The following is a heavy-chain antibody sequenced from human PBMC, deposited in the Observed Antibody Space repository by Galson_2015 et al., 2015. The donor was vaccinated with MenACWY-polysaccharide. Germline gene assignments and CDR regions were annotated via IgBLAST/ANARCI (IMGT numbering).Heavy chain of an antibody. Sequence: ETLSLTCTVSGYSISSGYYWGWVRQPPGKGLEWIGSIYRSGTTYYNPSLKSRVTISVDTSKNQFSLRLSSVTAADTAVYYCMRVRGGSCYFWGQGTLVTVPS. V-gene: IGHV4-38-2*02. CDR3: MRVRGGSCYF. D-gene: IGHD2-15*01. CDR2: IYRSGTT. J-gene: IGHJ4*02. CDR1: GYSISSGYY.